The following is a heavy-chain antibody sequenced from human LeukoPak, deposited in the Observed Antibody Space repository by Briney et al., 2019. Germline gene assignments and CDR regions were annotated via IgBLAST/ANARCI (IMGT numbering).Heavy chain of an antibody. CDR1: GYTFTSYD. V-gene: IGHV1-8*03. J-gene: IGHJ5*02. CDR3: ARVWSVPAAMSWFEP. Sequence: ASVKVSCKASGYTFTSYDINWVRQATGQGLEWMGWMNPNSGNTGYAQKFQGRVTITRNTSISTAYMELSSLRSEDTAVYYCARVWSVPAAMSWFEPWGQGTLVTVSS. CDR2: MNPNSGNT. D-gene: IGHD2-2*01.